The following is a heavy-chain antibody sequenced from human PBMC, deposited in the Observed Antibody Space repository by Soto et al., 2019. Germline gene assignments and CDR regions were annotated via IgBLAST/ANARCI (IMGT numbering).Heavy chain of an antibody. CDR3: ARLLEYCSRTSCYFFDS. J-gene: IGHJ4*02. V-gene: IGHV4-39*01. Sequence: SETLSLTCTVSGGSISSSSYYWGWIRQPPGKGLEWIGSIYYSGSTYYNPPLKSRVTISVDTSKNQFSLKLSSVTAADTAVYYCARLLEYCSRTSCYFFDSWGQGTLVTVSS. CDR1: GGSISSSSYY. CDR2: IYYSGST. D-gene: IGHD2-2*01.